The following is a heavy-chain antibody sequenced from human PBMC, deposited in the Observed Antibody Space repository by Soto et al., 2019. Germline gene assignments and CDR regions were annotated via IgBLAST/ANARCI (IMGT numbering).Heavy chain of an antibody. CDR1: EFTFSNAG. Sequence: PGGPLRLSWAAFEFTFSNAGRSWVLQAPGKGLEWVGRIKGEADGGTTDYAAPVKGRITISRDHSKDTLYLQMNSLKTEDTAVYYCTTGLSNGYYNFDYWGQGTPVTVSS. CDR3: TTGLSNGYYNFDY. CDR2: IKGEADGGTT. V-gene: IGHV3-15*01. J-gene: IGHJ4*02. D-gene: IGHD3-22*01.